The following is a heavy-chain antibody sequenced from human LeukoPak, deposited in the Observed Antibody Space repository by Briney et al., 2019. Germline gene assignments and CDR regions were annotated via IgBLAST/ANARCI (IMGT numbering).Heavy chain of an antibody. CDR2: ISSSTSSI. D-gene: IGHD3-22*01. CDR1: GFIFSSYS. CDR3: AREVNYYYDSSGYY. V-gene: IGHV3-48*04. J-gene: IGHJ4*02. Sequence: PGGSLRLSCAASGFIFSSYSMNWVRQAPGKGLELVSFISSSTSSIYYADSVKGRFTISRDNAKNSLYLQMNSLRAEDTAVYYCAREVNYYYDSSGYYWGQGTLVTVSS.